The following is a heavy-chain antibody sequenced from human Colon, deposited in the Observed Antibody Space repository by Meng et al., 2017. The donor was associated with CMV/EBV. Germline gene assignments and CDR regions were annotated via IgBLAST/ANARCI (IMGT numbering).Heavy chain of an antibody. D-gene: IGHD6-13*01. CDR1: GFNFSNYW. Sequence: GGSLRLSCAASGFNFSNYWMSWVRQAPGKGLEWVSSVSSAGSYIYYADSVKGRFTISRDNAKNSLYLQMNSLRAEDTAVYYCARASGYYRSSWYYFDDWGQGTLVTVSS. CDR2: VSSAGSYI. V-gene: IGHV3-21*01. CDR3: ARASGYYRSSWYYFDD. J-gene: IGHJ4*02.